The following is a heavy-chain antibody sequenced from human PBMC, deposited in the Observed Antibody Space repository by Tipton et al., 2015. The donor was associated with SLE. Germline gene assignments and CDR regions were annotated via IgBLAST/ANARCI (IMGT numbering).Heavy chain of an antibody. D-gene: IGHD6-13*01. J-gene: IGHJ4*02. CDR1: GFTFSNYA. CDR2: ISYDGSNK. Sequence: RSLRLSCAASGFTFSNYAMHWVRQAPGKGLDWVAVISYDGSNKYYADSVKGRFTISRDNSKNTLYLQMKSLRTEDTAVYYCARELSSWPIDSWCQGTLVTVSS. CDR3: ARELSSWPIDS. V-gene: IGHV3-30*04.